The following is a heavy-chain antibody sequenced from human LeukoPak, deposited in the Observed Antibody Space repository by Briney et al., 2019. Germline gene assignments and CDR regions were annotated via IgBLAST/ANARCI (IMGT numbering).Heavy chain of an antibody. CDR2: INPNSDGT. V-gene: IGHV1-2*02. CDR3: ARDIGTVGEPPQNWFQP. CDR1: GYPFTDYY. J-gene: IGHJ5*02. D-gene: IGHD1-26*01. Sequence: ASVKVSCKASGYPFTDYYMHWVRQAPGQGLEWMGWINPNSDGTNYAQKFQGRVTMTRDTSISTAYMELSRLRSDDTTVYYCARDIGTVGEPPQNWFQPWGQGTLVHV.